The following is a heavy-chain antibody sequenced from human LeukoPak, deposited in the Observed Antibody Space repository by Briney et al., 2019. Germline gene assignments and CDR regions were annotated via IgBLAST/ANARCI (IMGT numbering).Heavy chain of an antibody. CDR3: ARGRRTGYTGYDSDY. V-gene: IGHV4-39*07. J-gene: IGHJ4*02. D-gene: IGHD5-12*01. CDR1: GGSISSIRYY. CDR2: IYYSGST. Sequence: SETLSLTCTVSGGSISSIRYYWGWIRQPPGKGLEWVGSIYYSGSTYYNPSLKSRVTISVDTSEKQFSLKLSSVTAADTAVYYCARGRRTGYTGYDSDYWGQGTLVTVTS.